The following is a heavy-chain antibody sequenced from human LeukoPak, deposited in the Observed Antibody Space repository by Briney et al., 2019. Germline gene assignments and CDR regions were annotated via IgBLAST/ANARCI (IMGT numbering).Heavy chain of an antibody. J-gene: IGHJ4*02. CDR2: IDHSGST. CDR3: ASFKQWRTYYSDY. V-gene: IGHV4-34*01. D-gene: IGHD6-19*01. CDR1: GGSISSYY. Sequence: PSETLSLTCTVSGGSISSYYWSWIRQPPGKGLEWIGEIDHSGSTNYNPSLKSRVTISVDTSKNQFSLKLSSVTAADSAVYYCASFKQWRTYYSDYWGQGTLVTVSS.